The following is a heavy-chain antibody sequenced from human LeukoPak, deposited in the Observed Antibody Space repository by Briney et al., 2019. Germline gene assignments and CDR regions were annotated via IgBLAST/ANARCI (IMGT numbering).Heavy chain of an antibody. J-gene: IGHJ4*02. CDR2: SNPNTGDT. CDR1: GYSFTGYS. CDR3: AREGGSGSYSDVYNDY. V-gene: IGHV1-2*02. Sequence: ASVKVSCKASGYSFTGYSVDWVRQAPGRGLEWMGWSNPNTGDTNYAQKFPARVTMTRDTSIRTADMEQIRLTSDDTAVYYCAREGGSGSYSDVYNDYWGQGTLVTVSS. D-gene: IGHD1-26*01.